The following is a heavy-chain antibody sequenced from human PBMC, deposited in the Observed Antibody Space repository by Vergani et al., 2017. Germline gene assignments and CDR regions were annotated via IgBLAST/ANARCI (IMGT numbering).Heavy chain of an antibody. CDR1: GDSISSYY. CDR2: IYSSGST. V-gene: IGHV4-4*07. J-gene: IGHJ6*03. CDR3: AGEGGGSYNYYYYMDV. D-gene: IGHD1-26*01. Sequence: QVQLQESGPGLVKPSETLSLTCTVSGDSISSYYWSWIRQPAGKGLEWIGRIYSSGSTNHNPSLKSRVTMSVDTSKNQFSLKLSSVTAADTAVYYCAGEGGGSYNYYYYMDVWGKGTTVTVSS.